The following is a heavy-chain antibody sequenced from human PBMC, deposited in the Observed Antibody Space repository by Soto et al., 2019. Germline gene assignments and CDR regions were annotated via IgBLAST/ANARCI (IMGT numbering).Heavy chain of an antibody. V-gene: IGHV4-61*01. J-gene: IGHJ4*02. CDR1: GGSVSDKTYY. CDR2: VYYSGTT. D-gene: IGHD4-17*01. Sequence: SETLSLTCSVSGGSVSDKTYYWSWIRQPPVKRLEWIGYVYYSGTTNYNPSLKSRVTISVDLSKNRFSLRLSSVTTADTALYYCARTTAVPNTLRSRSFFDYWGQGTLVTVSS. CDR3: ARTTAVPNTLRSRSFFDY.